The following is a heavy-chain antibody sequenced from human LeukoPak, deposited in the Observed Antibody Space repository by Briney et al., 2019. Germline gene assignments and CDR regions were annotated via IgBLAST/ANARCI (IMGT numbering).Heavy chain of an antibody. CDR2: IYSGGST. CDR1: GFTVSSNY. CDR3: ARGVAATGTTSWFDP. Sequence: GGSLRLSCAASGFTVSSNYMSWVRQAPGKGLEWVSVIYSGGSTYYADSVKGRFTISRDNSKNTLYLQMNSLRADDTAVYYCARGVAATGTTSWFDPWGQGTLVTVSS. J-gene: IGHJ5*02. V-gene: IGHV3-53*01. D-gene: IGHD6-13*01.